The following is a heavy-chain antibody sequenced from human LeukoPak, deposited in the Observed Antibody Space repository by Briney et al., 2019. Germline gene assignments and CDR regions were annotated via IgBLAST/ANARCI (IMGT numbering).Heavy chain of an antibody. J-gene: IGHJ6*02. D-gene: IGHD3-10*01. V-gene: IGHV3-48*01. CDR1: GFTFSSYS. CDR3: ARDPEESYGSGSWYYGMDV. CDR2: ISSSSSTI. Sequence: GGSLRLSCAASGFTFSSYSMNWVRQAPGQGLEWVSYISSSSSTIYYADSVKGRFTISRDNAKNSLYLQMNSLRAEDTAVYYCARDPEESYGSGSWYYGMDVWGQGTTVTVSS.